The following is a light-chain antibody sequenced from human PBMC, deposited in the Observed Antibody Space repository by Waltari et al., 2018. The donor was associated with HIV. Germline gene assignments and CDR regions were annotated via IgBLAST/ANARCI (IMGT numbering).Light chain of an antibody. CDR1: SSNIGAGYD. V-gene: IGLV1-40*01. J-gene: IGLJ2*01. Sequence: QSVLTQPPSVSGAPGQRVTISCTGSSSNIGAGYDVHWYQQLPGTAPKLLISGNSNRPSGVPDRFSGSKSGTSASLAITGLQAEDEADYYGQSYDSSLSGFVVFDGGTKLTVL. CDR2: GNS. CDR3: QSYDSSLSGFVV.